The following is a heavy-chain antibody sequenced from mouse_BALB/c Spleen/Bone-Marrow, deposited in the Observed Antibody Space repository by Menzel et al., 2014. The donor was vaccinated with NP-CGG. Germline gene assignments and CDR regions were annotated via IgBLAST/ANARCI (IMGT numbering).Heavy chain of an antibody. Sequence: VKLMESGAELAKPGASVNMSCKASGYTFTSYWMHWVKQRPGQGLEWIGYINPSTGYTEYNQKFKDKATLTADKSSSTAYMQLSSLTSEDSAVYYCARGYYGSSLVYWGQGTLVTVSA. D-gene: IGHD1-1*01. J-gene: IGHJ3*01. V-gene: IGHV1-7*01. CDR1: GYTFTSYW. CDR3: ARGYYGSSLVY. CDR2: INPSTGYT.